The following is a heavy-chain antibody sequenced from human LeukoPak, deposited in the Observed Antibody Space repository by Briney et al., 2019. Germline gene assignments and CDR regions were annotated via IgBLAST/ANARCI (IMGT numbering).Heavy chain of an antibody. CDR2: ISGSGGST. CDR1: GFTFSSCA. D-gene: IGHD3-9*01. V-gene: IGHV3-23*01. J-gene: IGHJ4*02. CDR3: AKDPFVLRYFDWLQGPIDY. Sequence: GGSLRLSCAASGFTFSSCAMSWVRQAPGKGLEWASAISGSGGSTYYADSVKGRFTISRDNSKNTLYLQMNSLRAEDTAVYYCAKDPFVLRYFDWLQGPIDYWGQGTLVTVSS.